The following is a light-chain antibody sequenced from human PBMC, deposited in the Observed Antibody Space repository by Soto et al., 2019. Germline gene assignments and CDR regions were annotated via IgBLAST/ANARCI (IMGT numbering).Light chain of an antibody. V-gene: IGLV2-14*01. CDR2: DVS. CDR3: SSYTSSSTYV. J-gene: IGLJ1*01. Sequence: QSVLTQPASVSGSPGQSITISCTGTSNDVGGYNYVSWYQQHPGKAPKLMIYDVSNRPSGVSNRFSGSKSGNTASLTISGLQAEDEADYYCSSYTSSSTYVFVTGTKVTVL. CDR1: SNDVGGYNY.